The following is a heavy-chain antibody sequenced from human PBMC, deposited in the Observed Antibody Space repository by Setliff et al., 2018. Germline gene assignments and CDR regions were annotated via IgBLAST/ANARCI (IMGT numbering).Heavy chain of an antibody. Sequence: SETLSLTCVVYGGSFSGYYWSWIRQPPGEGLEWIGEINHSGSTNYNPSLKSRVTISVDTSKNQFSLKLTSVTAADTAVYYCAKGDGGYPSDSWGQGILVTVSS. CDR2: INHSGST. D-gene: IGHD2-15*01. CDR3: AKGDGGYPSDS. V-gene: IGHV4-34*01. J-gene: IGHJ4*02. CDR1: GGSFSGYY.